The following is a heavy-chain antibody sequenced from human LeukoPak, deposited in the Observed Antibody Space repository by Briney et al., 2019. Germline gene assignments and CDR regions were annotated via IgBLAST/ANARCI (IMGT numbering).Heavy chain of an antibody. CDR2: ISGSGGST. CDR3: AKRGVVIRVILVGFHREAYYFDS. V-gene: IGHV3-23*01. CDR1: GTTLSNYG. J-gene: IGHJ4*02. Sequence: PGGSLRLSCAVSGTTLSNYGMSWVRQAPGKGLEWVAGISGSGGSTNYADSVKGRFTISRDNPTNTLFLQMNSLRAEDTAVYFCAKRGVVIRVILVGFHREAYYFDSWGQGALVTVSS. D-gene: IGHD2-21*01.